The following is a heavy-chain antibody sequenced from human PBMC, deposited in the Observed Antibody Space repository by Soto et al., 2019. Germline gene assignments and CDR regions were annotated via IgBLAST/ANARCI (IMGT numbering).Heavy chain of an antibody. Sequence: EVQLLESGGGLVQPGGSLRLSCAASGFTFSNYAMSWVRQAPGKGLEWVSDVTGRTGVTYYADSVRGRFTISRDNSKDTLYLPMNSLVAEVTAVYLCAKYLPSKENQCVWADDFHMWSQGTMLPVTS. CDR3: AKYLPSKENQCVWADDFHM. J-gene: IGHJ3*02. CDR2: VTGRTGVT. V-gene: IGHV3-23*01. D-gene: IGHD2-8*01. CDR1: GFTFSNYA.